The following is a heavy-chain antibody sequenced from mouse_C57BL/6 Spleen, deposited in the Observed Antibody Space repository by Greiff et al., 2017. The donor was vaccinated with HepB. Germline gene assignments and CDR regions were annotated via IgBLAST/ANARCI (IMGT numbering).Heavy chain of an antibody. D-gene: IGHD1-1*01. CDR1: GYAFSSSW. CDR2: IYPGDGDT. J-gene: IGHJ4*01. Sequence: VKLMESGPELVKPGASVKISCKASGYAFSSSWMNWVKQRPGKGLEWIGRIYPGDGDTNYNGKFKGKATLTADKSSSTAYMQLSSLTSEDSAVYFCAILREDAMDYWGQGTSVTVSS. CDR3: AILREDAMDY. V-gene: IGHV1-82*01.